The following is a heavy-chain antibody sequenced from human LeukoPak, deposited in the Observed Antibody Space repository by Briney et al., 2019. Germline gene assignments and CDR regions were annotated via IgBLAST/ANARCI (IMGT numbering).Heavy chain of an antibody. CDR3: ARDRSSGTFDSFGV. CDR2: IIPSFGPP. CDR1: GGTFSNYA. V-gene: IGHV1-69*13. J-gene: IGHJ3*01. D-gene: IGHD1-26*01. Sequence: GASVKVSCKASGGTFSNYAFSWVRQSPRQGLEWMGGIIPSFGPPNNAQKFQDRVTITADESKSTVHMGLSSLTSDDTAIYYCARDRSSGTFDSFGVWGPGTLVTVSS.